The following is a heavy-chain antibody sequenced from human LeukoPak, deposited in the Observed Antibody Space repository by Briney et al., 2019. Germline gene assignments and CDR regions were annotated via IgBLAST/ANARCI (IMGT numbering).Heavy chain of an antibody. Sequence: SETLSLTCSVSDVSISNNGRYWAWIRQSPGKGLEWIGSAYHTGATNYNPSLESRVSMSVDTSKNQFSLKLSSVTAADTAVYYCARSILRYYFDSSGYYPYYFDYWGQGMLVTVSS. CDR1: DVSISNNGRY. CDR2: AYHTGAT. J-gene: IGHJ4*02. CDR3: ARSILRYYFDSSGYYPYYFDY. D-gene: IGHD3-22*01. V-gene: IGHV4-39*07.